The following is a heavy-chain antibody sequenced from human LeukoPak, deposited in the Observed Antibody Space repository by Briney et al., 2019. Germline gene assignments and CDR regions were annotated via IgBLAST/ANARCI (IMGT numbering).Heavy chain of an antibody. D-gene: IGHD3-9*01. CDR2: ITGSGGIT. V-gene: IGHV3-23*01. CDR3: AKWGDYDVLTGYYDPDY. Sequence: GGSLRLSCVASGFTFSNYAMSWVRQTPGKGLEWVSAITGSGGITYYADSVKGRFTISRDNSKNTLYLQMNSLRAEDTAVYYCAKWGDYDVLTGYYDPDYWGQGTLVTVSS. CDR1: GFTFSNYA. J-gene: IGHJ4*02.